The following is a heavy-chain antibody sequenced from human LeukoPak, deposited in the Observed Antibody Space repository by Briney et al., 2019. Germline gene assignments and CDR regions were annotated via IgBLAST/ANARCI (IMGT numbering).Heavy chain of an antibody. V-gene: IGHV4-4*02. J-gene: IGHJ2*01. CDR2: IYHSGST. D-gene: IGHD2-15*01. Sequence: PSETLSLTCAVSGGSISSSNWWSWVRQPPGKGLEWIGEIYHSGSTNYNPSLKSRVTISVDKSKNQFSLKLSSVTAADTAVYYCARDRDVVVVAATNWYFDLWGRGTLVTVSS. CDR3: ARDRDVVVVAATNWYFDL. CDR1: GGSISSSNW.